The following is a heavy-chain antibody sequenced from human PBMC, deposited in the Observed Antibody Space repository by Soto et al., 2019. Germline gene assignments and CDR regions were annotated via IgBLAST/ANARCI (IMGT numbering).Heavy chain of an antibody. Sequence: QVRLQESGPGLVKPSETLSLTCTVSGGSISTYYWSWIRQPPGKGLEWIGYMYKTGNTIYNPSLSSRVTISVDTSKNHFSLRLNSVTAADTAVYYCARDLWGYCGADCYPLDVWGQGTTVTVSS. J-gene: IGHJ6*02. V-gene: IGHV4-59*01. D-gene: IGHD2-21*02. CDR3: ARDLWGYCGADCYPLDV. CDR2: MYKTGNT. CDR1: GGSISTYY.